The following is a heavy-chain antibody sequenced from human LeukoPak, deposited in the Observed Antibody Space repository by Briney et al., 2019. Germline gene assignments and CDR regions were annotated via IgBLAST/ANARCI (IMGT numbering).Heavy chain of an antibody. CDR2: ISSSSSYI. J-gene: IGHJ3*02. CDR1: GFTFSSYS. Sequence: PGGSLRLSCAASGFTFSSYSMNWVRQAPGKGLEWVSSISSSSSYIYYADSVKGRFTISRDNAKNSLYLQMNSLRAGDTAVYYCARDLDGDYAFDIWGQGTMVPVSS. D-gene: IGHD4-17*01. V-gene: IGHV3-21*01. CDR3: ARDLDGDYAFDI.